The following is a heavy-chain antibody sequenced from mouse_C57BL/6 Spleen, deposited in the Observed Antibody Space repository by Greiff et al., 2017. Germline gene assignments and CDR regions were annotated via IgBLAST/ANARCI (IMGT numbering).Heavy chain of an antibody. J-gene: IGHJ3*01. D-gene: IGHD3-2*02. CDR2: IDPSDSET. CDR1: GYTFTSYW. CDR3: ASPDCSGYSRFAY. Sequence: VQLQQSGAELVRPGSSVKLSCKASGYTFTSYWMHWVKQRPIQGLEWIGNIDPSDSETHYNQKFKDKATLTVDKSSSTAYMQLSSLTSEDSAVYYCASPDCSGYSRFAYWGQGTLVTVSA. V-gene: IGHV1-52*01.